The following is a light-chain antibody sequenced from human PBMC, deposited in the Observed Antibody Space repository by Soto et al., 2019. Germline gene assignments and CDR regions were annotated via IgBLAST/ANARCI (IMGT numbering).Light chain of an antibody. CDR2: GAS. Sequence: EIVMTQSPATLSVSPGERATLSCRASQGVSSNLAWYQQKPGQPPRLLRYGASTRATGTPARFSGSGSGTEFTLTISSLQSEDFAVYYCQQYNNWPPLTFGGGTRVEIK. J-gene: IGKJ4*01. V-gene: IGKV3-15*01. CDR1: QGVSSN. CDR3: QQYNNWPPLT.